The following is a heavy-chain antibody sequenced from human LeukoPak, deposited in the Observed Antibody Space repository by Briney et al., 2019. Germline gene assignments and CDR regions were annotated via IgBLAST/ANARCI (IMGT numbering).Heavy chain of an antibody. D-gene: IGHD2-15*01. CDR3: AKTRDIVVVVAVFDY. J-gene: IGHJ4*02. Sequence: GGSLRLSCAASGFTFSSYAMSWVRQAPGEGLEWVSAISGSGGSTYYADSVKGQFTISRDNSKNTLYLQMNSLRAEDTAVHYCAKTRDIVVVVAVFDYWGQGTLVTVSS. CDR1: GFTFSSYA. CDR2: ISGSGGST. V-gene: IGHV3-23*01.